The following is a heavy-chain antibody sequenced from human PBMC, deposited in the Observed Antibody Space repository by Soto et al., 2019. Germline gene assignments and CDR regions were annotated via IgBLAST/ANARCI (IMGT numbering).Heavy chain of an antibody. J-gene: IGHJ6*02. CDR2: IYYSGST. D-gene: IGHD2-15*01. CDR3: ARDKGGGSPNYYYYGMDV. V-gene: IGHV4-31*03. Sequence: SETLSLTCTVSGGSISSGGYYWSWIRQHPGKGLEWIGYIYYSGSTYYNPSLKSRVTISVDTSKNQFSLKLSSVTAADTAVYYCARDKGGGSPNYYYYGMDVWGQGTTVTAP. CDR1: GGSISSGGYY.